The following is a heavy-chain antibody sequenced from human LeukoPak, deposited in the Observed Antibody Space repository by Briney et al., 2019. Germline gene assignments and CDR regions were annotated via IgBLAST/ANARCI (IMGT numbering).Heavy chain of an antibody. V-gene: IGHV4-31*03. CDR2: IYYSGST. CDR3: ARGRRRGAWFDP. D-gene: IGHD1-26*01. Sequence: PSQTLSLTCTVSGGSISSGGYYWSWIRQHPGKCLEWIGYIYYSGSTNYNPSLKGRVTISVDTSKNQFSLKLSSVTAAGTAVYYCARGRRRGAWFDPWGQGTPVTVSS. CDR1: GGSISSGGYY. J-gene: IGHJ5*02.